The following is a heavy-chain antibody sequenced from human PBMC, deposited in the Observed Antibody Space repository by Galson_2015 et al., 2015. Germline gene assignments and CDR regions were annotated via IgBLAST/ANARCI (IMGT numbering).Heavy chain of an antibody. CDR2: INTNTGSP. CDR3: ARGGIVVVVAATRRWFDP. V-gene: IGHV7-4-1*02. CDR1: GYTFTSYA. J-gene: IGHJ5*02. Sequence: SVKVSCKASGYTFTSYAMNWVRQAPGQGLEWMGWINTNTGSPTYAQGFTGRFVFSLDTSVSTAYLQISSLKAEDTAVYYCARGGIVVVVAATRRWFDPWGQGTLVTVSS. D-gene: IGHD2-15*01.